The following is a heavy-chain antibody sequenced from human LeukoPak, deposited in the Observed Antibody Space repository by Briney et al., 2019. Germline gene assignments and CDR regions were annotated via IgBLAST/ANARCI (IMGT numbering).Heavy chain of an antibody. Sequence: PSETLSLTCTVSGGSVSSYYWSWIRRPPGRGLEWIAYLSHSGSSDSNPSLTSRATTLVDTSKNQFSLKLSSVPAADTAVYYCARRAYSSSYYFFDFWGQGTMVTVSS. CDR1: GGSVSSYY. V-gene: IGHV4-59*02. J-gene: IGHJ4*02. D-gene: IGHD3-22*01. CDR3: ARRAYSSSYYFFDF. CDR2: LSHSGSS.